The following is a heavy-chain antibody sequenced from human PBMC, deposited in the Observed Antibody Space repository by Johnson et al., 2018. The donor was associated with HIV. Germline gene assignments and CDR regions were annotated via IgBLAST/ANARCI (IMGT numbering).Heavy chain of an antibody. D-gene: IGHD1-26*01. CDR3: AKDSGSYYPDAFDI. J-gene: IGHJ3*02. CDR1: GLTFSSYG. CDR2: ISYDGRNK. V-gene: IGHV3-30*04. Sequence: QVQLLESGGGVVQPGRSLRLSCAASGLTFSSYGMHWVRQAPGKGLEWVAVISYDGRNKHNADSVKGRFTISRDNSKNTLYLQMNSLRAEDTAVYYCAKDSGSYYPDAFDIWGQGTMVTVSS.